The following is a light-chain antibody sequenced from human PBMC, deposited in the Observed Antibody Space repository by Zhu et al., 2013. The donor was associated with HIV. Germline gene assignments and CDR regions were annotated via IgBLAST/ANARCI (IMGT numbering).Light chain of an antibody. CDR2: GAS. Sequence: EIVMTQSPATLSVSPGESATPSCRASQSVSSNLAWYQQKPGQAPRLLIYGASTRATGIPARFSGSGSGTEFTLTISSLQSEDFAVYYCHQYNNWPKTFGQGTKVEIK. CDR1: QSVSSN. V-gene: IGKV3-15*01. CDR3: HQYNNWPKT. J-gene: IGKJ1*01.